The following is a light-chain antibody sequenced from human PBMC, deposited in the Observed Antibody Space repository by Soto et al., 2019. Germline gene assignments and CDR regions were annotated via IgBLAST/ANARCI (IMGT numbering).Light chain of an antibody. J-gene: IGKJ2*02. CDR2: DAS. CDR1: QSVSSSY. Sequence: EIVLTQSPGTLSLSPGERATLSCRASQSVSSSYLAWYQQKPGQAPRLLMSDASTRATGIPYRFSGSGSGTDFTLTINRLEPEDFAVYYCQQYGRSPRTFGQGTKLEIK. V-gene: IGKV3-20*01. CDR3: QQYGRSPRT.